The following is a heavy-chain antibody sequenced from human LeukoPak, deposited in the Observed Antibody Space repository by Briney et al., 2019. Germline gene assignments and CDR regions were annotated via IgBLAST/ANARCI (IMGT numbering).Heavy chain of an antibody. CDR1: GGTFISYA. CDR3: ARDHEGSSGWYWSFDY. V-gene: IGHV1-69*04. D-gene: IGHD6-19*01. Sequence: ASVKVSCKASGGTFISYAISWMRQAPGQGLEWMGRIIPTLGIANYAQKFQGRVTITTDESTSTAYMGLRSLRSDDTAVYYCARDHEGSSGWYWSFDYWGQGTLVTVSS. J-gene: IGHJ4*02. CDR2: IIPTLGIA.